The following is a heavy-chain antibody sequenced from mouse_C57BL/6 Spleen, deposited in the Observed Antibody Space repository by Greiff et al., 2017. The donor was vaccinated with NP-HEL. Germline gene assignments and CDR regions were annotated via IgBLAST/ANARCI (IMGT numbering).Heavy chain of an antibody. CDR1: GYTFTDYE. Sequence: VQLQQSGAELVRPGASVTLSCKASGYTFTDYEMHWVKQTPVHGLEWIGAIDPETGGTAYNQRFKGKAILTADKSSSTAYMELRSLTSEDSAVYYCTRTGTGDYWGQGTTLTVSS. D-gene: IGHD4-1*01. J-gene: IGHJ2*01. V-gene: IGHV1-15*01. CDR3: TRTGTGDY. CDR2: IDPETGGT.